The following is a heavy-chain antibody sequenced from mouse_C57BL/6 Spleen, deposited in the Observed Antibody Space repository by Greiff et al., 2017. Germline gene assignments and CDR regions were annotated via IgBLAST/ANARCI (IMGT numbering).Heavy chain of an antibody. CDR3: ARGTAQASFAY. V-gene: IGHV1-61*01. Sequence: QVQLQQPGAELVRPGSSVKLSCKASGYTFTSYWMDWVKQRPGQGLEWIGNIYPSDSETHYNQKFKDKATLTVDKSSSTAYMQLSSLTSEDSAVYYCARGTAQASFAYWGQGTLVTVS. CDR1: GYTFTSYW. CDR2: IYPSDSET. D-gene: IGHD3-2*02. J-gene: IGHJ3*01.